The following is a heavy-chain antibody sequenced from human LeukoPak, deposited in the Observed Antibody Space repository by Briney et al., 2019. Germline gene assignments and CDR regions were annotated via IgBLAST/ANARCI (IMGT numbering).Heavy chain of an antibody. J-gene: IGHJ4*02. D-gene: IGHD1-26*01. V-gene: IGHV4-4*07. Sequence: SETLSLTCTVSGGSISSYYWSWIRQPAGKGLEWIGRIYTSGSTYYNPSLKSRVTISVDTSKNQFSLKLSSVTAADTAVYYCARVHLQWELPGGSGGDFDYWGQGTLVTVSS. CDR1: GGSISSYY. CDR2: IYTSGST. CDR3: ARVHLQWELPGGSGGDFDY.